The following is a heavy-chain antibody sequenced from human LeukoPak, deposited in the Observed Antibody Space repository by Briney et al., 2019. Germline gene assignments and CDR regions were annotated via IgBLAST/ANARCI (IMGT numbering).Heavy chain of an antibody. V-gene: IGHV1-69*02. CDR2: IIPLFGIV. CDR1: GGTFSSHT. D-gene: IGHD5-18*01. J-gene: IGHJ6*02. Sequence: GASVKVSCKASGGTFSSHTISWVRQAPEQGLEWMGRIIPLFGIVNYAEKFQDRVTITADKSTSTAYMEVSILRSEDTAVYYCARIPSGDVDTAMVMYYHYGMDVWGQGTTVTVSS. CDR3: ARIPSGDVDTAMVMYYHYGMDV.